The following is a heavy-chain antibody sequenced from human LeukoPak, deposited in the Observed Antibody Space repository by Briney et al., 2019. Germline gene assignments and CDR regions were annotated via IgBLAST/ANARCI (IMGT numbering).Heavy chain of an antibody. V-gene: IGHV3-21*01. D-gene: IGHD1-26*01. CDR1: GFTFSSYS. Sequence: GGSLRLSCAASGFTFSSYSMNWVRQAPGKGLEWVSSISSSSSYIYYADSVKGRFSISRDNAKNSLYLQMNSLRAEDTAVYYCARWSIVGAPVWGQGTLVTVSS. CDR3: ARWSIVGAPV. J-gene: IGHJ4*02. CDR2: ISSSSSYI.